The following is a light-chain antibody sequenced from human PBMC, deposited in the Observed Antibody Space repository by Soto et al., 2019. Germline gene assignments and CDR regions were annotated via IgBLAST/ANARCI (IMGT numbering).Light chain of an antibody. CDR1: QSVSNNY. CDR3: QRYNRWPLS. CDR2: GAS. J-gene: IGKJ4*01. V-gene: IGKV3-20*01. Sequence: EIVLTQSACTLSLSAGERATLSCRPSQSVSNNYLAWYQQKPGQAPRLLIYGASNRATGIPDRFSGSGYGTEFTLTINSLQPEDFAVYYCQRYNRWPLSFGGGTKVDIK.